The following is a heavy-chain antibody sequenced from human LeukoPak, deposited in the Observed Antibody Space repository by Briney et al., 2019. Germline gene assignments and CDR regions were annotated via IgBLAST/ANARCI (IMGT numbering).Heavy chain of an antibody. D-gene: IGHD2-2*01. J-gene: IGHJ4*02. CDR1: GFTFSLYA. CDR2: IVDDSSDI. V-gene: IGHV3-21*05. CDR3: ARDTFQPGLIDS. Sequence: GGSLRLSCAASGFTFSLYAMNWVRQAPGKGLEWVSYIVDDSSDIHYADSVKGRFTISRDNARNTLYLQLSSLRAEDTAVYYCARDTFQPGLIDSWGQGTLVTVSS.